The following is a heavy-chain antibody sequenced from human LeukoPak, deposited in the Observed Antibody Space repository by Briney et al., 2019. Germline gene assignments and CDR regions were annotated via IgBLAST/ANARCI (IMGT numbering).Heavy chain of an antibody. Sequence: GESLKISCKGSGYTFTSHWIIWVRQMPGKGLEWMGIIYPGDSETRYSPSFQGQVTISADKSISTAYLQWSSLKASDTAIHYCARRMNTPSVDYWGQGTLVTVSS. D-gene: IGHD3-16*01. CDR2: IYPGDSET. V-gene: IGHV5-51*01. J-gene: IGHJ4*02. CDR3: ARRMNTPSVDY. CDR1: GYTFTSHW.